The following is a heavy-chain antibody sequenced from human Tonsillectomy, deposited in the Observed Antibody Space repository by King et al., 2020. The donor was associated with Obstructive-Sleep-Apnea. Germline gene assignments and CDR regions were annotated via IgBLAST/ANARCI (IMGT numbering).Heavy chain of an antibody. CDR1: GFTYSDYY. J-gene: IGHJ4*02. Sequence: QLVQSGGTLVKPGGSLRLSCLASGFTYSDYYMSWISQAPGKGLEWVAYISGSGSAIYYADSVKGRFTISRDNTNNSLSLQMTNLRVEDTAVYYCARTLIWGQGTLVTVSS. CDR2: ISGSGSAI. V-gene: IGHV3-11*01. CDR3: ARTLI.